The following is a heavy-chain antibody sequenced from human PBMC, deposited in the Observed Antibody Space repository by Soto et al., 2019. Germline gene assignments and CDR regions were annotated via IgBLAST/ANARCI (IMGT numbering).Heavy chain of an antibody. CDR1: GGTFSSYA. D-gene: IGHD6-6*01. J-gene: IGHJ6*02. Sequence: SVKVSCKASGGTFSSYAISWVRQAPGQGLEWMGGIIPIFGTANYAQKFQGRVTITADESTSTAYMELSSLRSEDTAVYYCARGYSSSSGEKPPSITYYYYYGMDVWGQGTTVTVSS. V-gene: IGHV1-69*13. CDR3: ARGYSSSSGEKPPSITYYYYYGMDV. CDR2: IIPIFGTA.